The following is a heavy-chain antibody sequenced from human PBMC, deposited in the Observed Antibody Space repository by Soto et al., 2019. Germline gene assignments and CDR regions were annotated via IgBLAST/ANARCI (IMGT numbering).Heavy chain of an antibody. V-gene: IGHV3-48*02. J-gene: IGHJ5*02. CDR3: ARDNGIAGSFDP. CDR1: GFTFSTYS. Sequence: RWSLRLSCAASGFTFSTYSMNWSRQAPGKGLEWIAYITSSSSTIFYADSVKGRFTISRDNAKNSLYLQMNSLRDEDTSVYYCARDNGIAGSFDPWGQGTPVTVSS. CDR2: ITSSSSTI. D-gene: IGHD6-13*01.